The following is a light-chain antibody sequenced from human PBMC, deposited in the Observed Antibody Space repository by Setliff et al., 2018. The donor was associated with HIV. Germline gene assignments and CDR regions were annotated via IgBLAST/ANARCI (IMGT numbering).Light chain of an antibody. CDR2: DVS. CDR3: TSYTINTLYV. J-gene: IGLJ1*01. V-gene: IGLV2-14*03. Sequence: QSALTQPASVSGSPGQAITISYTGTSDDIGRYYYVSWYQQLPGKAPKLIMYDVSHRPSGVSTRFSGSKSGDTASLTISGLQAEDEAHYYCTSYTINTLYVFGSGTKVTVL. CDR1: SDDIGRYYY.